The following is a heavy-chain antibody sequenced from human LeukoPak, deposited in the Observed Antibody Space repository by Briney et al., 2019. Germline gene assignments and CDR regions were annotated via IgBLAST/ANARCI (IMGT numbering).Heavy chain of an antibody. J-gene: IGHJ4*02. CDR1: GYTFTDYY. CDR2: INPSGGST. CDR3: ARDLLTGLDGFDY. D-gene: IGHD2/OR15-2a*01. V-gene: IGHV1-46*01. Sequence: GASVKVSCKASGYTFTDYYMHWVRQAPGQGLEWMGWINPSGGSTSYAQKFQGRVTMTRDMSTSTVYMELSSLRSEDTAVYYCARDLLTGLDGFDYWGQGTLVTVSS.